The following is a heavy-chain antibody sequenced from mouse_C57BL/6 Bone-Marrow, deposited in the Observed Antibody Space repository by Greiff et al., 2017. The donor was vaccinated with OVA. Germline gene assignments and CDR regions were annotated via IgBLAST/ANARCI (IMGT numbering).Heavy chain of an antibody. J-gene: IGHJ2*01. CDR3: TTYRY. CDR2: IDPENGDT. CDR1: GFNIKDDY. V-gene: IGHV14-4*01. Sequence: EVNVVESGAELVRPGASVKLSCTASGFNIKDDYMHWVKERPEHGLEWIGWIDPENGDTEYASKFQGKATITADTSSKTVYLHLSSLTSEDTAVYYCTTYRYWGQGTTLTVSS.